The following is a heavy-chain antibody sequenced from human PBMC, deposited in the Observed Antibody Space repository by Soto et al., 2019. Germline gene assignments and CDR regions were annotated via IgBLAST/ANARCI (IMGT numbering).Heavy chain of an antibody. V-gene: IGHV3-23*01. CDR2: ISGSGGST. Sequence: EAHLLESGGGLVQPGGSLRVSCTASGFNLSNYAMSWVRQVQGRGREWISGISGSGGSTNYADSVKGRFTISRDKAENTLYLQMNSLRAEDTAVYYCASWAHPEGSLFFGPFEYWGQGALVTVSS. CDR1: GFNLSNYA. D-gene: IGHD3-10*01. J-gene: IGHJ4*02. CDR3: ASWAHPEGSLFFGPFEY.